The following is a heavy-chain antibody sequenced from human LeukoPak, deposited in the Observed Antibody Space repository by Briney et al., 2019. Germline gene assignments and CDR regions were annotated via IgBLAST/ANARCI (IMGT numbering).Heavy chain of an antibody. Sequence: PGGSLRLSCAASGFTFGSYGMHCVRQAPGKGLVWVAVISYEGSNKYYENPLKGRFTISRDNSKNTLYLQMNSQRAEDTAVYYCAKERPPPYILQDYLDYWGQGTLVTVSS. CDR3: AKERPPPYILQDYLDY. V-gene: IGHV3-30*18. CDR1: GFTFGSYG. CDR2: ISYEGSNK. J-gene: IGHJ4*02. D-gene: IGHD4-11*01.